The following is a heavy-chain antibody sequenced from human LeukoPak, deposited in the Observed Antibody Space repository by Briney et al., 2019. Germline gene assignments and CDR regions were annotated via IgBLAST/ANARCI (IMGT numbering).Heavy chain of an antibody. D-gene: IGHD3-22*01. CDR3: ARVVSESSGYQGY. CDR1: GFTFSDYY. CDR2: ISDSGRTI. J-gene: IGHJ4*02. Sequence: PGGSLRLSCAASGFTFSDYYMSWIRQTPGKGLEWVSYISDSGRTIYYADSVKGRFTSSRDNAKNSLYLRMNSLRAEDTAVYYCARVVSESSGYQGYWGQGTLVTVSS. V-gene: IGHV3-11*04.